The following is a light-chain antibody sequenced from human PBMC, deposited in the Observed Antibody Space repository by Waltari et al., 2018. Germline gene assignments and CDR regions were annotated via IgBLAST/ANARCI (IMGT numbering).Light chain of an antibody. J-gene: IGLJ3*02. CDR3: SSFTSSATWV. V-gene: IGLV2-14*03. CDR1: NSDIGGYNY. CDR2: GVS. Sequence: QSALTQPASLSGSPRQSITISCTGTNSDIGGYNYVSWYQHPSGKAPKPMIFGVSDRPSGVSNRFSGSKSGNTASLTISELQADDEADYYCSSFTSSATWVFGGGTKLTVL.